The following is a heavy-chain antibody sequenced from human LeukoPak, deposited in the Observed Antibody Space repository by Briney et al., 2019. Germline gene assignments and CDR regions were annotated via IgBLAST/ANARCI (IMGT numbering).Heavy chain of an antibody. Sequence: PSETLSLTCTVSGGSISSYYWSWIRQPAGKGLEWIGRIYTSGSTNYNPSLKSRVTMSVDTSKNQFSLKLSSVTAADTAVYYCARDLTELNYDFWSGYYTHFDYWGQGTLVTVSS. CDR3: ARDLTELNYDFWSGYYTHFDY. D-gene: IGHD3-3*01. V-gene: IGHV4-4*07. CDR1: GGSISSYY. J-gene: IGHJ4*02. CDR2: IYTSGST.